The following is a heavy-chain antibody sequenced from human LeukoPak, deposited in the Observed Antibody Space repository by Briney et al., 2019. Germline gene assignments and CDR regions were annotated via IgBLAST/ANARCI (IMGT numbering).Heavy chain of an antibody. CDR1: GYVFTNYW. V-gene: IGHV5-51*01. Sequence: GESLKISCKGSGYVFTNYWIGWVRQMPGKGLEWMGIVYPGDSDIRYSPSFQGQVTISADKSISTAYLQWSSLKASDTAMYYCARRVGASQRGFDYWGQGTLVTVSP. J-gene: IGHJ4*02. CDR3: ARRVGASQRGFDY. CDR2: VYPGDSDI. D-gene: IGHD1-26*01.